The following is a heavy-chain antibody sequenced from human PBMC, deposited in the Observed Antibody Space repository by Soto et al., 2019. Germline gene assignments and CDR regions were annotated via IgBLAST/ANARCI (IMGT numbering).Heavy chain of an antibody. CDR2: ISSSSSYI. CDR1: GFTLSSTS. D-gene: IGHD3-3*01. V-gene: IGHV3-21*01. CDR3: ARLAERITIFGVVRYYYYGMDV. J-gene: IGHJ6*02. Sequence: GESLRLSCAASGFTLSSTSMKWDRQAPEKGLVWVSSISSSSSYIYYADSVKGRFTSSRDNAKNSLYLQMNSLRAEDTAVYYCARLAERITIFGVVRYYYYGMDVWGQGTTVTVSS.